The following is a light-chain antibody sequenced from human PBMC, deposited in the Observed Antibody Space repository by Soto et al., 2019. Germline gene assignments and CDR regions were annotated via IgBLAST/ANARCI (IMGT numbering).Light chain of an antibody. V-gene: IGKV3-15*01. CDR2: GAS. Sequence: VVLTQSPATLSVSPGERATFSCSASQSVSSNLAWYQQKPGQAPRLLIYGASTRATGIPARFSGSGSGTEFTLTISSLQSEDFAVYYCQQYNNWPPFTFGPGTKVDIK. CDR1: QSVSSN. CDR3: QQYNNWPPFT. J-gene: IGKJ3*01.